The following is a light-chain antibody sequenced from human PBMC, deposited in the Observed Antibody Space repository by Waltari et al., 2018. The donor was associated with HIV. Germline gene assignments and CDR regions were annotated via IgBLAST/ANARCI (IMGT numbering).Light chain of an antibody. Sequence: EIVLTQSPGTLSLSPGERATLSCRAIQSVSSSYLAWYQQKPGQAPRLLIYGASSRATGIPDRCSGSGSGTDFTLTISRLEPEDFAVYYCQQYGNSQAFGQGTKVEIK. CDR2: GAS. V-gene: IGKV3-20*01. J-gene: IGKJ1*01. CDR1: QSVSSSY. CDR3: QQYGNSQA.